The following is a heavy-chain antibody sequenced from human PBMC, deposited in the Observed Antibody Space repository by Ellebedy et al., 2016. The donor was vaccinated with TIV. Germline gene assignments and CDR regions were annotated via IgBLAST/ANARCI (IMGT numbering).Heavy chain of an antibody. V-gene: IGHV3-7*03. CDR3: VRDIVTAPGYGMDV. CDR2: VKEDGNDK. J-gene: IGHJ6*02. D-gene: IGHD3-16*02. CDR1: GFTLRSFW. Sequence: PGGSLRLSCATSGFTLRSFWMSWVRQAPGKGLEWVANVKEDGNDKYYVDSVKGRFTISRDNAKNSLYLQMNRLRVEDTAVYYCVRDIVTAPGYGMDVWGQGTTVTVSS.